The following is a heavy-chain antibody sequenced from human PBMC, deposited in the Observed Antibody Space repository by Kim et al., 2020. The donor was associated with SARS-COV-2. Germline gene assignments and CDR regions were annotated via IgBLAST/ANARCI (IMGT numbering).Heavy chain of an antibody. CDR1: GFTFSSYW. J-gene: IGHJ4*02. CDR3: ARAVRTYYYDSSGYSKPLDY. V-gene: IGHV3-7*01. D-gene: IGHD3-22*01. CDR2: IKQDGSEK. Sequence: GGSLRLSCAASGFTFSSYWMSWVRQAPGKGLEWVANIKQDGSEKYYVDSVKGRFTISIDNAKNSLYLQMNSLRAEDTAVYYCARAVRTYYYDSSGYSKPLDYWGQGTLVTVSS.